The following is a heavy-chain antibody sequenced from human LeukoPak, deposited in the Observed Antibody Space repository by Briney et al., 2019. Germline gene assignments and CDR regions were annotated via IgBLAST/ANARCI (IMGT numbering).Heavy chain of an antibody. CDR2: IYYSGST. V-gene: IGHV4-61*01. D-gene: IGHD6-13*01. CDR3: ARAAGPLAAPDF. J-gene: IGHJ4*02. CDR1: GGSNSRSNW. Sequence: SGTLSLTCAVSGGSNSRSNWWSWIRQPPGKGLEWIGYIYYSGSTNYNPSLKSRVTISVDTSKNQFSLKLSSVTAADTAVYYCARAAGPLAAPDFWGQGTPVTVSS.